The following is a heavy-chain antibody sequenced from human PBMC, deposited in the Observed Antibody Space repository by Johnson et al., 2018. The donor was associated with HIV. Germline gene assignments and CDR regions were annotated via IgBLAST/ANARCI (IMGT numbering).Heavy chain of an antibody. CDR3: AKDYYDSSGDAFDI. Sequence: VQLVESGGGVVRPGGSLRLSCAASGFTFDDYGMSWVRQTPGKGLEWVSGVNWNGGRTGYADSVQGRFTISRDNSKNTLYLQMNSLRAEDTAVYYCAKDYYDSSGDAFDIWGQGTMVTVSS. V-gene: IGHV3-20*04. CDR2: VNWNGGRT. J-gene: IGHJ3*02. CDR1: GFTFDDYG. D-gene: IGHD3-22*01.